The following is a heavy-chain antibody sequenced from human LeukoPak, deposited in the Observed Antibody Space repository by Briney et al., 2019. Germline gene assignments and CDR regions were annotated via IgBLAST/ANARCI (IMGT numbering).Heavy chain of an antibody. V-gene: IGHV1-69*05. CDR3: ASGYYDSSGYYANDY. D-gene: IGHD3-22*01. J-gene: IGHJ4*02. CDR2: IIPIFGTA. Sequence: SVKVSCKASGGTFSSYAISWVRQAPGQGPEWMGGIIPIFGTANYAQKFQGRVTITTDESTSTAYMELSSLRSEDTAVYYCASGYYDSSGYYANDYWGQGTLVTVSS. CDR1: GGTFSSYA.